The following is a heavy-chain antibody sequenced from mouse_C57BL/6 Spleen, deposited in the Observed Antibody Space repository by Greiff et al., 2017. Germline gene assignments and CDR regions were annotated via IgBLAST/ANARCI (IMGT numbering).Heavy chain of an antibody. V-gene: IGHV5-17*01. J-gene: IGHJ4*01. Sequence: DVKLVESGGGLVKPGGSLQLSCAASGFTFSDYGMHWVRQAPEKGLEWVAYISSGSSTNYYEDTVKGRFTIARDNPTNTLFLQMTSLRSEDTAMYSCARRGTVPYYAMDYWGQGTSVTVSS. CDR3: ARRGTVPYYAMDY. CDR1: GFTFSDYG. CDR2: ISSGSSTN. D-gene: IGHD1-1*01.